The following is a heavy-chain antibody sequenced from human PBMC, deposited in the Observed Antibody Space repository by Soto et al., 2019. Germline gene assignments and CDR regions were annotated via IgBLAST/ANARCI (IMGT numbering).Heavy chain of an antibody. J-gene: IGHJ3*01. Sequence: QVQLVESGGDLVKPGWSLRLSCAASGFTFSDYFMSWISQSPGKGLEWVSYTTKTGSTSNDADSVKGRFTISRDNAKNSLYLQMNSLRAEYTAIYYCAREMRGQYSTVHLWGRATMVTVSS. V-gene: IGHV3-11*01. CDR2: TTKTGSTS. CDR1: GFTFSDYF. D-gene: IGHD2-15*01. CDR3: AREMRGQYSTVHL.